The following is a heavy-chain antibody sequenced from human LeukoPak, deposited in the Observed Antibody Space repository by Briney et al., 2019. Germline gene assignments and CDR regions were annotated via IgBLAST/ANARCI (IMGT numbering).Heavy chain of an antibody. J-gene: IGHJ4*02. D-gene: IGHD5-18*01. Sequence: PSETLSLTCTVSGGSISSYYWSWIRQPPGKGLEWIGCIYYSGSTNYNPSLKSRVTISVDTSKNQFSPKLSSVTAADTAVYYCARVAPSGGYSYAIDYWGQGTLVTVSS. CDR2: IYYSGST. CDR3: ARVAPSGGYSYAIDY. CDR1: GGSISSYY. V-gene: IGHV4-59*01.